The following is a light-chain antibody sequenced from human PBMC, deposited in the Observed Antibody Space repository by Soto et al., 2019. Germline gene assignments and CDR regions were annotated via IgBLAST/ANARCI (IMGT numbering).Light chain of an antibody. V-gene: IGKV1-27*01. J-gene: IGKJ5*01. CDR3: HKYNSALLT. CDR1: QGIYNY. CDR2: AAS. Sequence: DIQMTQSPSSLSASVGDRVTITCRASQGIYNYLAWYQQKPGKAPKLLIHAASTLEAGVPSRFSGSGSGTDFNLNISSRQPEDVATYYCHKYNSALLTFGEGTRLEIK.